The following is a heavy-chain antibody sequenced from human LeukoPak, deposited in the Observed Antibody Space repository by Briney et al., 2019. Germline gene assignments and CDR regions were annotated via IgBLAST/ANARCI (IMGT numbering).Heavy chain of an antibody. D-gene: IGHD3-22*01. Sequence: SSETLSLTCTVSGGSISDSYLSWIRQPAGKRLEWIGRMYVTGTTNYNPSLRSRVTMSMDTSKNQFSLRLSSVTAADTAVYYCARENYYDSSGYSEGMDVWGQGTTVIVSS. V-gene: IGHV4-4*07. J-gene: IGHJ6*02. CDR3: ARENYYDSSGYSEGMDV. CDR1: GGSISDSY. CDR2: MYVTGTT.